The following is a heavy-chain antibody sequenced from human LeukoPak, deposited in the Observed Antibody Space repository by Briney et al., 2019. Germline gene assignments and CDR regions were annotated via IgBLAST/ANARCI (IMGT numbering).Heavy chain of an antibody. D-gene: IGHD2-2*01. V-gene: IGHV3-30*03. CDR1: GFTFKTYG. CDR3: NGAVYCTSPKYPTGSAPSCFAH. CDR2: ISYDERNK. Sequence: GGSLRLSCAASGFTFKTYGMHWVRQAPGKGLEWLAVISYDERNKYYGDSVKGRFTISRDNSKNTLYLQMSSLRPEDTAVYYANGAVYCTSPKYPTGSAPSCFAHWGQGTLVTVSS. J-gene: IGHJ4*02.